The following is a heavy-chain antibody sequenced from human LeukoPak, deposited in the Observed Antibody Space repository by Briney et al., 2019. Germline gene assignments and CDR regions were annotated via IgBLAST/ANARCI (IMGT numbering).Heavy chain of an antibody. CDR3: ASVSSSSGYYRAEYFQH. CDR2: IIPIFGTA. V-gene: IGHV1-69*13. Sequence: ASVKVSCKASGGTFSSYAISRVRQAPGQGLEWMGGIIPIFGTANSAQTFQGRVTITADESTSTAYMELSSLRSEDTAVYYCASVSSSSGYYRAEYFQHWGQGTLVTVSS. J-gene: IGHJ1*01. D-gene: IGHD3-22*01. CDR1: GGTFSSYA.